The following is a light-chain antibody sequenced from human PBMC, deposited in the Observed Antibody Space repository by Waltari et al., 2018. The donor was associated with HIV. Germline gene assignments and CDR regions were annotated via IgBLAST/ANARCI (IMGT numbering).Light chain of an antibody. CDR2: GAS. V-gene: IGKV4-1*01. CDR1: QSVLYSSNNKNY. J-gene: IGKJ4*01. Sequence: DIVMTQSPDSLAVSLGERATINCKSSQSVLYSSNNKNYLAWYQQKPGQPPELLIYGASTRESGVPDRFSGSGSATDFTLTISSLQAEDVAVYYCQQYYSTPLTFGGGTQVEIK. CDR3: QQYYSTPLT.